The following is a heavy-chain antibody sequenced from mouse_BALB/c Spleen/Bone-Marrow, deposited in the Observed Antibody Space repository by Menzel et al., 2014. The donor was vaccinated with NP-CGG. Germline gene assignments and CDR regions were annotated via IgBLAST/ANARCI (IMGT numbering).Heavy chain of an antibody. J-gene: IGHJ3*01. D-gene: IGHD2-4*01. V-gene: IGHV1-5*01. CDR3: TRSYYDYGGFAY. CDR1: GYSFTRYW. Sequence: VQLQQPGTVLARPGASVKMSCKASGYSFTRYWMHWVKQRPGQGLEWIGVIYPGNSDTIYNQKFKGKAKLTAVTSASTAYVELSSLTNEDSAVYYCTRSYYDYGGFAYWGQGTLVTVSA. CDR2: IYPGNSDT.